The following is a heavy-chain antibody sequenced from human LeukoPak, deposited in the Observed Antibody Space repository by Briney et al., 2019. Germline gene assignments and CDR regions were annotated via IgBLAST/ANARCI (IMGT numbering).Heavy chain of an antibody. CDR2: IYYSGST. D-gene: IGHD3-3*01. CDR3: GRESKDFWSGSKYGMDV. J-gene: IGHJ6*02. Sequence: SETLSLTCTVSGGSISSYYWSWIRQPPGKGLEWIGYIYYSGSTNYNPSLKSRVTISVDTSKNQFSLKLSSVTAADTAVYYCGRESKDFWSGSKYGMDVWGQGTTVTVSS. CDR1: GGSISSYY. V-gene: IGHV4-59*01.